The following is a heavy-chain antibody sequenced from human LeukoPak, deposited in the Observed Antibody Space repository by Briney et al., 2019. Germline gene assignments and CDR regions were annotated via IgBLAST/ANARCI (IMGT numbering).Heavy chain of an antibody. V-gene: IGHV3-66*04. CDR2: IYSGGST. J-gene: IGHJ4*02. Sequence: GGSLRLSCAASGFTVSSNYMSWVRQAPGKGLEWVSVIYSGGSTYYADSVKGRFTISRDNSKNTLYLQMNSLRAEDTAVYYCASHRGFGFPIIDYWGQGTLVTVSS. CDR1: GFTVSSNY. CDR3: ASHRGFGFPIIDY. D-gene: IGHD3-3*01.